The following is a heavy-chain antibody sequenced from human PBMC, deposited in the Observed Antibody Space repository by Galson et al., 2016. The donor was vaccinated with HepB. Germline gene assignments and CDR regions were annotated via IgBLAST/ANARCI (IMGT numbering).Heavy chain of an antibody. V-gene: IGHV1-3*04. CDR1: GYILTHRV. Sequence: SVKVSCKASGYILTHRVIHWVRQAPGQSLEWMGWMNTGSGDTRFSQKFQHRIAITGDTSANTAYMELSSLTSEDTAVYYCARDGGWAGGNPRAFFDSWGQGTLVTVSS. CDR2: MNTGSGDT. CDR3: ARDGGWAGGNPRAFFDS. J-gene: IGHJ5*01. D-gene: IGHD4-23*01.